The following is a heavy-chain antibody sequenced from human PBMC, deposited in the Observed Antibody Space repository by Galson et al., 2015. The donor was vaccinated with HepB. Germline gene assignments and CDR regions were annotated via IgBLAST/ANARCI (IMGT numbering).Heavy chain of an antibody. V-gene: IGHV3-30*18. CDR3: AKDRKVRYCSSTSCYEYYFDY. Sequence: SLRLSCAASGFTFSSYGMHWVRQAPGKGLEWVAVISYDGSNKYYADSVKGRFTISRDNSKNTLYLLMNSLRAEDTAVYYCAKDRKVRYCSSTSCYEYYFDYWGQGTLVTVSS. D-gene: IGHD2-2*01. CDR1: GFTFSSYG. J-gene: IGHJ4*02. CDR2: ISYDGSNK.